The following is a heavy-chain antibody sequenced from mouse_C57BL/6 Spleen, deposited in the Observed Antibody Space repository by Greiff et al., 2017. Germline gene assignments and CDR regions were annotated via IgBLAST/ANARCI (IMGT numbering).Heavy chain of an antibody. J-gene: IGHJ2*01. CDR1: GYTFTDYY. Sequence: EVQLQQSGPELVKPGASVKISCKASGYTFTDYYMNWVKQSHGKSLEWIGDINPNNGGTSYNQKFKGKATLTVDKSSSTAYMEHRSLTSEDSSVYYCVRVEDDGYFDYWGQGTTLTVSS. CDR2: INPNNGGT. V-gene: IGHV1-26*01. CDR3: VRVEDDGYFDY. D-gene: IGHD2-12*01.